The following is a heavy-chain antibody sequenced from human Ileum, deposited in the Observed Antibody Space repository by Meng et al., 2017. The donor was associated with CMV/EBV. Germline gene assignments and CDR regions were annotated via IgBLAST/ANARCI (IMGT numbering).Heavy chain of an antibody. Sequence: GESLMPSWVASGFIFSDSEMIWVRQVPGKGLEWVAYMTGITNIIYDEDSVKGRIITTKDNAKSSLYLQMNELRAEDTAVYYCVRLDVAAFYSWGQGALVTVSS. D-gene: IGHD6-19*01. CDR2: MTGITNII. J-gene: IGHJ5*02. CDR3: VRLDVAAFYS. V-gene: IGHV3-48*03. CDR1: GFIFSDSE.